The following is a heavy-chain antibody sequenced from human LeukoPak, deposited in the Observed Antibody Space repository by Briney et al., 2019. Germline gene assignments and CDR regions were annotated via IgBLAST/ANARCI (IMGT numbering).Heavy chain of an antibody. D-gene: IGHD1-26*01. CDR1: GGSISSGSYY. CDR3: ARTDYSGSSGTFDY. Sequence: SQTLSLTCTVSGGSISSGSYYWSWIRQPAGKGLEWIGRIYTSGSTNYDPSLKSRVTISVDTSKNQFSLKLSSVTAADTAVYYCARTDYSGSSGTFDYWGQGTLVTVSS. CDR2: IYTSGST. J-gene: IGHJ4*02. V-gene: IGHV4-61*02.